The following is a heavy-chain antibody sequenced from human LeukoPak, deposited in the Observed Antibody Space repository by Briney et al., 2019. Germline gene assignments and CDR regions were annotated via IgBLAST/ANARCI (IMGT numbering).Heavy chain of an antibody. Sequence: GGSLRLSCEASGFTFSGHEMNWVRQAPGKGLEWISYICGRGITTYYADSVKGRFTISRDDAKKLPYLEMNSLRVEDTAVYYCAKDLYSSGWLIDYWGQGTLVTVSS. CDR3: AKDLYSSGWLIDY. J-gene: IGHJ4*02. D-gene: IGHD6-19*01. CDR1: GFTFSGHE. CDR2: ICGRGITT. V-gene: IGHV3-48*03.